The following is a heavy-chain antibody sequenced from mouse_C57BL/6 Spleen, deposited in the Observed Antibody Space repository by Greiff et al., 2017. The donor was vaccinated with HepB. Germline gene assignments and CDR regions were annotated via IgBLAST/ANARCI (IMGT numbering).Heavy chain of an antibody. V-gene: IGHV5-6*01. Sequence: EVQLQQSGGDLVKPGGSLKLSCAASGFTFSSYGMSWVRQTPDKRLEWVATISSGGSYTYYPDSVKGRFTISRDNAKNTLYLQMSSLKSEDTAMYYCARGGKKWDYWGQGTSVTVSS. CDR2: ISSGGSYT. D-gene: IGHD1-3*01. J-gene: IGHJ4*01. CDR1: GFTFSSYG. CDR3: ARGGKKWDY.